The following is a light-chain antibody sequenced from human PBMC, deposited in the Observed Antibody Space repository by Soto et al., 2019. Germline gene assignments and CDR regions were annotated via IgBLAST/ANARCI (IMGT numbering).Light chain of an antibody. CDR2: GAS. CDR3: QQYNNWPIT. J-gene: IGKJ5*01. V-gene: IGKV3D-15*01. CDR1: QSINSD. Sequence: EIVMTQSPATLSVSPGETTSLSSRASQSINSDVAWYQQKVGQTPRLLIHGASTRATGIAARFSGSGSGTEFTLTISGLQSEDFAVYYCQQYNNWPITFGQGTRLEIK.